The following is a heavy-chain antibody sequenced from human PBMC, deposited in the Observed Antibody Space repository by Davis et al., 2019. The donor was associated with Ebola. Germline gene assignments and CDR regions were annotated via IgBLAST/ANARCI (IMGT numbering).Heavy chain of an antibody. CDR2: INPNSGGT. CDR3: AREAIFGVRYFGSDV. D-gene: IGHD3-3*01. CDR1: GYTFTGYY. Sequence: AASVKVSCKASGYTFTGYYMHWVRQAPGQGLEWMGRINPNSGGTNYAQKFQGRVTMTRDTSITTAYMELSRLRSDDTAVYYCAREAIFGVRYFGSDVWGKGTTVTVSS. V-gene: IGHV1-2*06. J-gene: IGHJ6*04.